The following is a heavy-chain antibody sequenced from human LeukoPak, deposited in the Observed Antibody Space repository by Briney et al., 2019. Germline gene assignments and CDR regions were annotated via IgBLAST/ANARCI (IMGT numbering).Heavy chain of an antibody. J-gene: IGHJ4*02. CDR3: ASSRPY. CDR2: IYYSGST. CDR1: GGSIRSSSYY. V-gene: IGHV4-39*01. Sequence: SETLSLTYTLSGGSIRSSSYYWGWIRQPPGKGLEWIGSIYYSGSTYYNPSLKSRVTISVDTSKNQFSLKLSSVTAADTAVYYCASSRPYWGQGTLVTVSS.